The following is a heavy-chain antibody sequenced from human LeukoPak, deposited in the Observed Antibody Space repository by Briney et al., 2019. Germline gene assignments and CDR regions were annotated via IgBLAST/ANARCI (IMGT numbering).Heavy chain of an antibody. Sequence: SVKVSCKASGYTFTSYGISWVRQAPGQGLEWRGWLSAYNGNTNYAQKLQGRVTMTTDTSTSTAYMELRSLRYDDTAVYYCARGGGGDYGDYESAFDIWGQGTMVTVSS. J-gene: IGHJ3*02. V-gene: IGHV1-18*01. D-gene: IGHD4-17*01. CDR1: GYTFTSYG. CDR2: LSAYNGNT. CDR3: ARGGGGDYGDYESAFDI.